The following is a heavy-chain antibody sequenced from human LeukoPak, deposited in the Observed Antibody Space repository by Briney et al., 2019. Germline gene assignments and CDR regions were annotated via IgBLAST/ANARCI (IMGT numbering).Heavy chain of an antibody. CDR1: GGSFSGYY. CDR3: ARLELGGATPLLVARARYYFDY. V-gene: IGHV4-34*01. D-gene: IGHD1-26*01. J-gene: IGHJ4*02. CDR2: INHSGST. Sequence: SETLSLTCAVYGGSFSGYYWSWIRQPPGKGLEWIGEINHSGSTNYNPSLKSRVTISVDTSKNQFSLKLSSVTAADTAVYYCARLELGGATPLLVARARYYFDYWGQGTLVTVSS.